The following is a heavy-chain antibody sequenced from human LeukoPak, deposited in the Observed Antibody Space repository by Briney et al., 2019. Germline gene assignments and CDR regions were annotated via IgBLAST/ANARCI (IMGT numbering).Heavy chain of an antibody. D-gene: IGHD2-21*02. CDR2: IYYSGST. V-gene: IGHV4-39*07. CDR1: GGSISSSSYY. Sequence: SETLSLTCTVSGGSISSSSYYWGWIRQPPGKGLEWIGSIYYSGSTYYNPSLKSRVTISVDTSKNQFSLKLSSVTAADTAVYYCARGGIVVVTAILSFDYWGQGTLVTVSS. CDR3: ARGGIVVVTAILSFDY. J-gene: IGHJ4*02.